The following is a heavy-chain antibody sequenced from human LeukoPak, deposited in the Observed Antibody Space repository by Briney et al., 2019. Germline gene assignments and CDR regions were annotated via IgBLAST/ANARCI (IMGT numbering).Heavy chain of an antibody. J-gene: IGHJ4*02. D-gene: IGHD2-2*01. V-gene: IGHV1-2*02. CDR3: ARDKGGYCSSTSCYTTYFDY. CDR1: GYTFTGYY. Sequence: ASVKVSCKASGYTFTGYYMHWVRQAPGQGLEWMGWINPNSGGTNYAQKFQGRVTMTRDTSISTAYMELSRLRSDDTAVYYCARDKGGYCSSTSCYTTYFDYWGQGTLVTVSS. CDR2: INPNSGGT.